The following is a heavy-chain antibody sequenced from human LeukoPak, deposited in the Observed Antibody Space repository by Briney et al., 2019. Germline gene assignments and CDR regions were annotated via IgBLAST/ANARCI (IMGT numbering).Heavy chain of an antibody. Sequence: PSETLSLTCTVSGGSISSGGYYWSWIRQHPGKGLEWIGYIYYSGSTYYNPSLKSRVTISVDTSKNQFSLKLSSVTAADTAVYYCARDSPATPGWFDPWGQGTLVTVSS. CDR2: IYYSGST. CDR1: GGSISSGGYY. J-gene: IGHJ5*02. V-gene: IGHV4-31*03. D-gene: IGHD6-25*01. CDR3: ARDSPATPGWFDP.